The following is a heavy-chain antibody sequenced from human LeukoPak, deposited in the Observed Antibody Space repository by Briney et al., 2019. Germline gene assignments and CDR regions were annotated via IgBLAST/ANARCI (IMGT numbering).Heavy chain of an antibody. CDR1: GVSITNYY. V-gene: IGHV4-4*07. Sequence: SETLSLTCTVSGVSITNYYWACIRQPAGKGLEWIGRMYISGSTNYNPSLKSRVSISIDKTKNQCSLKLRSVTAADTAVYSCARDYLVGAPLDSWGQGTLVTVSS. CDR2: MYISGST. D-gene: IGHD1-26*01. J-gene: IGHJ4*02. CDR3: ARDYLVGAPLDS.